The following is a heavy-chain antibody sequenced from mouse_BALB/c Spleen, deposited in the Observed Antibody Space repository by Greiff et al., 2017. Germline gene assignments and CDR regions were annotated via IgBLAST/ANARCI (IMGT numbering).Heavy chain of an antibody. V-gene: IGHV5-4*02. D-gene: IGHD1-1*01. J-gene: IGHJ1*01. CDR1: GFTFSDYY. Sequence: EVKLMESGGGLVKPGGSLKLSCAASGFTFSDYYMYWVRQTPEKRLEWVATISDGGSYTYYPDSVKGRFTISRDNAKNNLYLQMSSLKSEDTAMYYCASYYGSSYNWYFDVWGAGTTVTVSS. CDR2: ISDGGSYT. CDR3: ASYYGSSYNWYFDV.